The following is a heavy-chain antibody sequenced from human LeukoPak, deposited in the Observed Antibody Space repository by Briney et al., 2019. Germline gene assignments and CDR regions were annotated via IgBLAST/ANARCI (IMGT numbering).Heavy chain of an antibody. J-gene: IGHJ4*02. CDR3: ARELWFGELWHFDY. CDR1: GFTFSSYE. CDR2: ISSSGSTI. D-gene: IGHD3-10*01. V-gene: IGHV3-48*03. Sequence: GGSLRLSCAASGFTFSSYEMNWVRQAPGKGLEWVSYISSSGSTIYYADSVNGRFTISRDNAKNSLYLQMNSLRAEDTAVYYCARELWFGELWHFDYWGQGTLVTVSS.